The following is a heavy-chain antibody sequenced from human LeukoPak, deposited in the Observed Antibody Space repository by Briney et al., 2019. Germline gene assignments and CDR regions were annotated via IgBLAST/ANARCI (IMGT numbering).Heavy chain of an antibody. D-gene: IGHD6-13*01. CDR1: GGSFSGYY. CDR3: ARARSWLPIDY. Sequence: SETLSLTCAVYGGSFSGYYWSWIRQPPGKGLEWIGEINHSGSTNYNPSLKSRVTISVDTSKNQFSLKLSSVTAADTAVYYCARARSWLPIDYWGQGTPVTVSS. J-gene: IGHJ4*02. V-gene: IGHV4-34*01. CDR2: INHSGST.